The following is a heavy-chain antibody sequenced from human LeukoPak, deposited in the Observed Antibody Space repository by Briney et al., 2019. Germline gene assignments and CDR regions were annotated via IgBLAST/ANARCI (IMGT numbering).Heavy chain of an antibody. D-gene: IGHD2-2*01. CDR3: AKDVRYCSSTSCSRYMDV. CDR2: ISGSGGST. Sequence: GGSLRLSCAASGFTFSSYAMSWVRQAPGKGLEWVSAISGSGGSTYYADSVKGRFTISRDNSKNTLYLQMDSLRAEDTAVYYCAKDVRYCSSTSCSRYMDVWGKGTTVTVSS. CDR1: GFTFSSYA. V-gene: IGHV3-23*01. J-gene: IGHJ6*03.